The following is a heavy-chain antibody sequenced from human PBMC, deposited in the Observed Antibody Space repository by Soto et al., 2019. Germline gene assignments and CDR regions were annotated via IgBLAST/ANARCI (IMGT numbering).Heavy chain of an antibody. CDR3: AAALGPRYFDY. J-gene: IGHJ4*02. CDR2: IKQDGSEK. Sequence: GGSLRLSCAASGFTFSNYWMSWVRQAPGKGLEWVANIKQDGSEKYYVDSVKGRFTISRDNAKNSLYLQMNSLRAEDTAVYYCAAALGPRYFDYWGQGTLVTVSS. CDR1: GFTFSNYW. V-gene: IGHV3-7*01. D-gene: IGHD1-26*01.